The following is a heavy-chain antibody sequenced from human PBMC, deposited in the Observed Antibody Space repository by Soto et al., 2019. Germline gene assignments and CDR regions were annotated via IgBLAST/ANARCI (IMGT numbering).Heavy chain of an antibody. J-gene: IGHJ4*02. CDR1: GYTFTDYT. D-gene: IGHD3-10*01. CDR2: INAGNGNT. V-gene: IGHV1-3*01. CDR3: ARHLSVSGSDLDY. Sequence: QVQRVQSGAEVKKPGASVMVSCKASGYTFTDYTMHWVRQAPGQRLEWMGWINAGNGNTQYSQKFQGRVTITRDTSASTAYMALSSLTSEDTAVYYCARHLSVSGSDLDYWGQGTLVTVSS.